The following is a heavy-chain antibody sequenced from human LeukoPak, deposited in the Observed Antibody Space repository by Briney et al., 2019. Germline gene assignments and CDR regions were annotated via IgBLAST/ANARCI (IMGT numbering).Heavy chain of an antibody. Sequence: PSETLSLTYAVYGGSFSGYYWSWIRQPPGKGLEWIGEINHSGSTNYNPSLKSRVTISVDTSKNQFSLKLSSVTAADTAVYYCAKQGDIVVVPAATDAFDIWGQGTMVTVSS. CDR1: GGSFSGYY. J-gene: IGHJ3*02. V-gene: IGHV4-34*01. CDR2: INHSGST. CDR3: AKQGDIVVVPAATDAFDI. D-gene: IGHD2-2*01.